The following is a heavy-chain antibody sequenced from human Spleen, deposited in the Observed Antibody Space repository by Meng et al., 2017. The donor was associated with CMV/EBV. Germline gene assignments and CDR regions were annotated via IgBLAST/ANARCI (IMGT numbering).Heavy chain of an antibody. CDR3: ARRTSGVDY. CDR1: GGSFSTYY. D-gene: IGHD6-19*01. J-gene: IGHJ4*02. Sequence: SETLSLTCAVYGGSFSTYYWNWIRQPPGKGLEWIGEINHNGSTNYNPSLKSRVTISVDTSKNQFSLKLSSVTAADTAVYYCARRTSGVDYWGQGTLVTVSS. V-gene: IGHV4-34*01. CDR2: INHNGST.